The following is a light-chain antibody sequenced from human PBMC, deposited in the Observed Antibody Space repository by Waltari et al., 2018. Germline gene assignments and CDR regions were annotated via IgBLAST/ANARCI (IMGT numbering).Light chain of an antibody. CDR1: QSISSW. CDR2: KAS. Sequence: DIQMTQSPSTLSASVGDRVTITCRASQSISSWLAWYQQKPGKDPKLLIYKASSLESGVPSRFSGRGSGTEFTLTISSLQPDDFATYYCQQYNSYSLTFGGGTKVEIK. V-gene: IGKV1-5*03. J-gene: IGKJ4*01. CDR3: QQYNSYSLT.